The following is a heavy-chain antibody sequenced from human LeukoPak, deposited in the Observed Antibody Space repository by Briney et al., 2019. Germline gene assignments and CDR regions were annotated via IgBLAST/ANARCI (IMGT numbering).Heavy chain of an antibody. J-gene: IGHJ3*02. D-gene: IGHD6-13*01. V-gene: IGHV5-51*01. CDR3: ARASGLSQLVNDAFDI. CDR1: GYSFTSYW. CDR2: IYPGDSDT. Sequence: GESLKISCKGYGYSFTSYWIGWVRQMPGKGLEWMGIIYPGDSDTRYSPSFQGQVTISADKSISTAYLQWSSLKASDTAMYYCARASGLSQLVNDAFDIWGQGTMVTVSS.